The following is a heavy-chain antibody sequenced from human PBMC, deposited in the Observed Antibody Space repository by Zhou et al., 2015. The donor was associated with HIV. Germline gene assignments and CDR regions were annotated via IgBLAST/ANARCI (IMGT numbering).Heavy chain of an antibody. CDR1: GGTFSSYA. CDR3: VRSYGGNSDPLPDEP. CDR2: IIPIFGTA. Sequence: QVQLVQSGAEVKKPGSSVKVSCKASGGTFSSYAISWVRQAPGQGFEWMGGIIPIFGTANYAQKFQGRVTITADESTSTAYMELSSLRSEDTAVYYCVRSYGGNSDPLPDEPWGQGTLVTVSS. D-gene: IGHD4-23*01. J-gene: IGHJ5*02. V-gene: IGHV1-69*01.